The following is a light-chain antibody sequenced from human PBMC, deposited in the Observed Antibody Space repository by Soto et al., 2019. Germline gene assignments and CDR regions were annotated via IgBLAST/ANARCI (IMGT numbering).Light chain of an antibody. CDR3: QKYNSAPLVT. CDR2: AAS. Sequence: DIQMTQSPSSLSASVGDRVTITCRASQGISNYLAWYQQKPGKVPKLLIYAASTLQSGVPSRFSCSGSGTDFTLTISSLQPEDVGTYYCQKYNSAPLVTFGQGTKLEIK. J-gene: IGKJ2*01. V-gene: IGKV1-27*01. CDR1: QGISNY.